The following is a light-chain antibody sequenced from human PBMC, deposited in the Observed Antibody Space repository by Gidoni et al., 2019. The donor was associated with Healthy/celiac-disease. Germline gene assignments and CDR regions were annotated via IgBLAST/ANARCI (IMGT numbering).Light chain of an antibody. Sequence: PGERATLSCRASQSVSSSYLAWYQQKPGQAPRLLIYGASSRATGIPDRFSGSGSGTDYTLTISRLEPEDFAVYYCQQYGSSPYTFGQGTKLEIK. V-gene: IGKV3-20*01. CDR1: QSVSSSY. CDR2: GAS. J-gene: IGKJ2*01. CDR3: QQYGSSPYT.